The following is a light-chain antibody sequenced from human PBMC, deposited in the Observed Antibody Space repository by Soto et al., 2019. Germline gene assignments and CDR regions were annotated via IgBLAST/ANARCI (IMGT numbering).Light chain of an antibody. J-gene: IGKJ1*01. V-gene: IGKV1-27*01. Sequence: DIQMTQSPSSLSASVGDRVTITCRASRGISNYLAWYQQKPGKVPKLLIYAAATLQSGVPSRFSGSGSWTDFTLTISSLQPEDVATYYCQKYNSAPETFGQGTKVEIK. CDR2: AAA. CDR3: QKYNSAPET. CDR1: RGISNY.